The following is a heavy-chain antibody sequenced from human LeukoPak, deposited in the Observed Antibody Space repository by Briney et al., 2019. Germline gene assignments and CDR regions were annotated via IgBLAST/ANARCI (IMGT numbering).Heavy chain of an antibody. Sequence: PSETLCLSCAVYGASFSGYYWSWIRQPPGKGLEWIGEINHSGSTNYNPSLKSRVTISVDTSKNQFSLKLSSVTAADTAVYYCARYTAGTGSSWSLYYFDYWGQGTLVTVSS. CDR3: ARYTAGTGSSWSLYYFDY. CDR1: GASFSGYY. D-gene: IGHD6-13*01. V-gene: IGHV4-34*01. J-gene: IGHJ4*02. CDR2: INHSGST.